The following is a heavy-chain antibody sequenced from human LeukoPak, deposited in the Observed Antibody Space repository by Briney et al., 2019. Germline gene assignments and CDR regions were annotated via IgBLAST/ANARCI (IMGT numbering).Heavy chain of an antibody. Sequence: GGSLRLSCAASGFTFSDYYMSWIRQAPGKGLEWVSYITSSSSSTNYADSVKGRFTISRDNAKNSLYLQMNSLRAEDTAVYYCARGESGYCSGGSCHYFFDYWGQGTLVTVSS. CDR3: ARGESGYCSGGSCHYFFDY. V-gene: IGHV3-11*06. CDR2: ITSSSSST. D-gene: IGHD2-15*01. CDR1: GFTFSDYY. J-gene: IGHJ4*02.